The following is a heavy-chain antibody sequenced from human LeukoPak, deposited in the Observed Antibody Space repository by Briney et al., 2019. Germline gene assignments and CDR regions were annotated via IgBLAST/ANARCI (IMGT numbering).Heavy chain of an antibody. V-gene: IGHV4-59*08. D-gene: IGHD6-19*01. J-gene: IGHJ4*02. CDR2: IHHSGST. Sequence: PSETLSLTCTVSNSSISSYYWNWIRQTPGKGLEWIGYIHHSGSTNYNPSLESRVTISLDTSKKQFFLSLNSVTAADTAVYYCSRHESYTSGWYIYWGQGTLVTVSS. CDR3: SRHESYTSGWYIY. CDR1: NSSISSYY.